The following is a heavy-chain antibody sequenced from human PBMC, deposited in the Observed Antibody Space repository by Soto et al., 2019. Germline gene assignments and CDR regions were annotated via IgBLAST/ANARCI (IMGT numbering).Heavy chain of an antibody. D-gene: IGHD3-22*01. V-gene: IGHV3-30-3*01. J-gene: IGHJ4*02. Sequence: QVQLVESGGGVVQPGRSLRLSCAASGFTFRTYEMHWVRQAPGKGLEWVAVISNDGNNKYYADSVKGRFSISRDNSKNTLYLQMNSLRVEDTAVYYCATPPHYYDSSGFFDFWGQGTLVTVSS. CDR2: ISNDGNNK. CDR3: ATPPHYYDSSGFFDF. CDR1: GFTFRTYE.